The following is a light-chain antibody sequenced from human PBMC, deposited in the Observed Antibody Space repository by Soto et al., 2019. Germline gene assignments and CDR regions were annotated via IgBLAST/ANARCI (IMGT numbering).Light chain of an antibody. CDR2: DAS. CDR3: QQYNSYSRWT. Sequence: DIQMTQSPSTLSASVGDRVTITCRASQSISSWLAWYQQKPGKAPKLLIYDASSLESGVPSRFSGSGSGTEFTITIISLQPDDFATYYCQQYNSYSRWTFGQGTKVEIK. CDR1: QSISSW. J-gene: IGKJ1*01. V-gene: IGKV1-5*01.